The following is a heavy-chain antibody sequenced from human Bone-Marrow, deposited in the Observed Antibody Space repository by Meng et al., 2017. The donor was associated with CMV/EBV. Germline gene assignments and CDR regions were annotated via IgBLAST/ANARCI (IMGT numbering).Heavy chain of an antibody. CDR2: IWYDGSNK. D-gene: IGHD1-1*01. V-gene: IGHV3-30*02. J-gene: IGHJ4*02. CDR1: GFTFSSYG. Sequence: GGSLRLSWPASGFTFSSYGMHWVCQAPGKGLEWVAAIWYDGSNKYYADSVKGRFTISRDNSKNTLYLQMNSLRAEDTAVYYCATLPWRLFDYWGQGTLVTVSS. CDR3: ATLPWRLFDY.